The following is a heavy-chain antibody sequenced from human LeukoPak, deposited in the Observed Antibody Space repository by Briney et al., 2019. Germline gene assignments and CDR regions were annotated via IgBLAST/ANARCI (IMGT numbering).Heavy chain of an antibody. CDR1: GYTFTGYY. Sequence: GASVKVSCKASGYTFTGYYMHWVRQAPGQGLEWMGWINPNSGGTNYAQKFQGWVTMTRDTSISTAYMELSRLRSDDTAVYYCARVGAAGKNWFDPWGQGTLVTVSS. V-gene: IGHV1-2*04. J-gene: IGHJ5*02. CDR2: INPNSGGT. D-gene: IGHD6-13*01. CDR3: ARVGAAGKNWFDP.